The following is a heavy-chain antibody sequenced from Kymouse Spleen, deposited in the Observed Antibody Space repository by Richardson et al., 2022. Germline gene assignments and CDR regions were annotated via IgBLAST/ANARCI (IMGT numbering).Heavy chain of an antibody. J-gene: IGHJ6*02. V-gene: IGHV3-9*01. D-gene: IGHD6-19*01. Sequence: EVQLVESGGGLVQPGRSLRLSCAASGFTFDDYAMHWVRQAPGKGLEWVSGISWNSGSIGYADSVKGRFTISRDNAKNSLYLQMNSLRAEDTALYYCAKDIGQQWLVYYYYGMDVWGQGTTVTVSS. CDR3: AKDIGQQWLVYYYYGMDV. CDR1: GFTFDDYA. CDR2: ISWNSGSI.